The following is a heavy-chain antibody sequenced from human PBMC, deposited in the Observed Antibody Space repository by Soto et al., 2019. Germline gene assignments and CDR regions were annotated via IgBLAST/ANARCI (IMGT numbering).Heavy chain of an antibody. D-gene: IGHD2-2*01. Sequence: PSETLSLTCTVSGGSIRNVYWSWIRQSPGKRLEWIGFIFHSGNAKYNPSLKSRVTISVDTSKNQFSLSLDSVTAADTAVYFCARAHAPTLPFVYWGEGTLVTVSS. V-gene: IGHV4-59*01. J-gene: IGHJ4*01. CDR2: IFHSGNA. CDR1: GGSIRNVY. CDR3: ARAHAPTLPFVY.